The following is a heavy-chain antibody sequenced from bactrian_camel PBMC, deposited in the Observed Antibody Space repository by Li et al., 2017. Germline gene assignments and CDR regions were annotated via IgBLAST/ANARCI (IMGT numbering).Heavy chain of an antibody. CDR1: GLTFDDYA. CDR2: THTTGNS. CDR3: GGYNGNWDIVY. J-gene: IGHJ4*01. V-gene: IGHV3S9*01. Sequence: QLVESGGGLVQAGGSLRLSCTVNGLTFDDYAMGWVRQAPGKGLEWVSVTHTTGNSYYTDSVKGRFTASRDNTENTVYLRLNSLKTEDMAMYYCGGYNGNWDIVYWGQGTQDTVS. D-gene: IGHD5*01.